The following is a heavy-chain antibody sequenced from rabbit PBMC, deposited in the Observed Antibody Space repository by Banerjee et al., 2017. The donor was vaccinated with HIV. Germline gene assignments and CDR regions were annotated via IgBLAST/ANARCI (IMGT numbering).Heavy chain of an antibody. CDR2: IYAGSSGST. V-gene: IGHV1S40*01. J-gene: IGHJ4*01. CDR3: ARTYASSTDYFYYFNL. Sequence: QSLEESGGDLVKPGASLTLTCTASGFTLSNHWMCWVRQAPGKGLEWIACIYAGSSGSTYYASWAKGRFTISKTSSTTVTLQMTSLTAADTATYFCARTYASSTDYFYYFNLWGPGTLVTVS. D-gene: IGHD1-1*01. CDR1: GFTLSNHW.